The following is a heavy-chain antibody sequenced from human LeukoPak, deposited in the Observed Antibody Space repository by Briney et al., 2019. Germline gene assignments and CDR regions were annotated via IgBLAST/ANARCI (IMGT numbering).Heavy chain of an antibody. CDR2: INSDSGDT. D-gene: IGHD6-6*01. CDR3: ARESPADSSSPERLDY. Sequence: ASVKVSCKTSGYTFIGYYIHWVRQAPGQGLEWMGRINSDSGDTNYAQQFQGRVTMTRDTSITTAYMELSSLTSDDTAVYYCARESPADSSSPERLDYWGQGTLVTVSS. V-gene: IGHV1-2*06. CDR1: GYTFIGYY. J-gene: IGHJ4*02.